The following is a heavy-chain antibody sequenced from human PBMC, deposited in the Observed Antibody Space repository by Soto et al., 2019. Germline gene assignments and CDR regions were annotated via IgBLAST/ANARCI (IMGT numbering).Heavy chain of an antibody. J-gene: IGHJ6*03. CDR3: ARVRDSSTNSPDYYYYMDV. Sequence: QVQLVQSGAEVKKPGASVKVSCKASGYTFTSYGISWVRQAPGQGLEWMGWISAYNGNTNYAQKLQGRVTMTTDTSTSTAYMELSSLRSDDTAVYYCARVRDSSTNSPDYYYYMDVWGKGTTVTVSS. CDR2: ISAYNGNT. V-gene: IGHV1-18*01. CDR1: GYTFTSYG. D-gene: IGHD2-2*01.